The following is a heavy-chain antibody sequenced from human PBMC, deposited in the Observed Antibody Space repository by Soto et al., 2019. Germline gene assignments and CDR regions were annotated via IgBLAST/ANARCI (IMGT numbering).Heavy chain of an antibody. V-gene: IGHV4-4*07. J-gene: IGHJ5*02. CDR2: IYSSGST. CDR3: ARVQYSSGSYRWFDT. CDR1: VGSISGYY. D-gene: IGHD6-19*01. Sequence: SXTRSLPCSVTVGSISGYYGSWIRQPAGKGLEYIGRIYSSGSTNFSPSLKSRVAMSVVTSQNQISLKLTSVTAADTAVYYCARVQYSSGSYRWFDTWGQGTLVTVS.